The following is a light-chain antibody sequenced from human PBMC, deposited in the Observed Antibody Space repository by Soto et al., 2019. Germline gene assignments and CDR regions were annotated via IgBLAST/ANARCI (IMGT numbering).Light chain of an antibody. V-gene: IGKV1-8*01. CDR2: AAS. CDR3: QQYYSYPFT. CDR1: QGISSY. Sequence: AIRMTQSPSSFSASTGDRVTITCRASQGISSYLAWYQQKPGKAPKLLIYAASTLQSGVPSRFSGSGSGTDFTLTISCLQSEDFATYYCQQYYSYPFTFGGGTKV. J-gene: IGKJ4*01.